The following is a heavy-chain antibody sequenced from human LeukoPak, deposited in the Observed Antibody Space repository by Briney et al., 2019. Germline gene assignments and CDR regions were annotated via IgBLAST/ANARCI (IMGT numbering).Heavy chain of an antibody. CDR2: VNHSGST. D-gene: IGHD4-23*01. V-gene: IGHV4-34*01. CDR1: GGSFSGCY. J-gene: IGHJ6*03. CDR3: ARGVSVTWGYYYYYYYMDV. Sequence: SETLSLTCAVYGGSFSGCYWIWIRQPPGKGLEWIGEVNHSGSTTYNPSLKGRVTISVDTSKNQFSLKLSSVTAADTAVYYWARGVSVTWGYYYYYYYMDVWGKGTTVTVSS.